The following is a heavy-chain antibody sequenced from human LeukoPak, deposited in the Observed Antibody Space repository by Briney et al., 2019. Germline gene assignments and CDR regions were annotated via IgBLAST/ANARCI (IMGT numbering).Heavy chain of an antibody. J-gene: IGHJ4*02. CDR3: ARLGMEVFDY. V-gene: IGHV4-34*01. Sequence: SETLSLTCAVYGGSFSGYYWSWIRQPPGKGLEWIGEINHSGSTNYNPSLKSRVTISVDTSKNQFSLKLSSVTAADTAVYYCARLGMEVFDYWGQGTLVTVSS. CDR1: GGSFSGYY. CDR2: INHSGST. D-gene: IGHD1-14*01.